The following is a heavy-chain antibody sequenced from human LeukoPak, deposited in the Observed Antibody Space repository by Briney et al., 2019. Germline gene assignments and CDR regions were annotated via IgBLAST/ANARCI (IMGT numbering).Heavy chain of an antibody. V-gene: IGHV3-9*01. J-gene: IGHJ3*02. D-gene: IGHD5-18*01. CDR3: AKAYVDTAMVDAFDI. CDR1: GFTFDDYA. Sequence: GGSLRLSCAASGFTFDDYAMHWVRQAPGKGLEWVSGISWNSGSIGYADSVKGRFTISRDNAKNSLYLQMNSLRAEDTALYYCAKAYVDTAMVDAFDIWGQGTMVTVPS. CDR2: ISWNSGSI.